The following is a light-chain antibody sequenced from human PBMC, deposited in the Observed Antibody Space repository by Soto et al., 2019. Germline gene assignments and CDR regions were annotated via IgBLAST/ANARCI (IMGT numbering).Light chain of an antibody. Sequence: VLTQSPGTLSLSPGERATLSCRASQSVTSSYLAWYQQKPGQAPRLLIYGASSRATGIPDRFSGSGSGTDFTITISRLEPEDFAVYYCQEYGTSPRTLGRGTKVEIK. CDR2: GAS. CDR3: QEYGTSPRT. V-gene: IGKV3-20*01. CDR1: QSVTSSY. J-gene: IGKJ1*01.